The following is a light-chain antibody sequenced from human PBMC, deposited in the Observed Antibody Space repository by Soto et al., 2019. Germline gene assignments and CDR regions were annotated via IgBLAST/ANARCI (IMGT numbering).Light chain of an antibody. J-gene: IGLJ2*01. CDR1: SSDVGGYNY. CDR2: DVS. Sequence: QSVLTQPASVYGSPGQSITLSCTGTSSDVGGYNYVSWYQQHPGKAPKLMIYDVSNRPSGVSNRFSGSKSGNTASLTISGLQAEDEADYYCSSYTSSILFGGGTKLTV. CDR3: SSYTSSIL. V-gene: IGLV2-14*01.